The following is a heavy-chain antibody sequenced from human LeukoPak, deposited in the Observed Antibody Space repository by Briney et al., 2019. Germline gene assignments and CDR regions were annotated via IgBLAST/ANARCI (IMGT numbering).Heavy chain of an antibody. D-gene: IGHD6-19*01. CDR2: ISYDGSNK. J-gene: IGHJ5*02. CDR1: GFTFSSYG. Sequence: GGSLRLSCAASGFTFSSYGMYWVRQAPGKGLEWVAVISYDGSNKYYADSVKGRFTISRDNSKNTLYLQMNSLRAEDTAVYYCAKGGIAVAGPIGKFDPWGQGTLVTVSS. CDR3: AKGGIAVAGPIGKFDP. V-gene: IGHV3-30*18.